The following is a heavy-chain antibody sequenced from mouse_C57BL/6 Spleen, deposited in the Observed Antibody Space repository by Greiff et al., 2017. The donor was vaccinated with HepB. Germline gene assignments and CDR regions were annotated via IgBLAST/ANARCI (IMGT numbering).Heavy chain of an antibody. D-gene: IGHD2-2*01. CDR2: IEPNSGGT. J-gene: IGHJ2*01. V-gene: IGHV1-72*01. CDR1: GYTFTSYW. Sequence: VQLQQSGAELVKPGASVKLSCKASGYTFTSYWMHWVKQRPGRGLEWMGRIEPNSGGTKYNEKFKSKATLTVDKPSSTAYMQLSSLTSEDSAVYYCAREGGMVTTRYWGQGTTLTVSS. CDR3: AREGGMVTTRY.